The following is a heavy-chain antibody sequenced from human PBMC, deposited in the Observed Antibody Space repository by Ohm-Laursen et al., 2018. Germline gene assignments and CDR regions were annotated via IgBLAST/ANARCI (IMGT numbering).Heavy chain of an antibody. J-gene: IGHJ4*02. D-gene: IGHD3-10*01. CDR2: ISSSSYTI. Sequence: SLRLSCAASGFTFSSYSMNWVRQAPGKGLEWVSYISSSSYTIYYADSVKGRFTISRDNAKNSLYLQMNSLRAEDTAVYYCARNTMAFDYWGQGTLVTVSS. CDR3: ARNTMAFDY. CDR1: GFTFSSYS. V-gene: IGHV3-48*04.